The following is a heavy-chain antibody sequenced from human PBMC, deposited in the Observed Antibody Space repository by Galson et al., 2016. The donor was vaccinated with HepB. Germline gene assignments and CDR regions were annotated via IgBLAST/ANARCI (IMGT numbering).Heavy chain of an antibody. D-gene: IGHD6-6*01. Sequence: QSGAEVTKPEESLKISCKGSGYTFTSYWIARVRQMPGKGLEWMGIIFPADSDTRYSPSFQGRVTIPADKSISTAYLQWSNLKASDTALYYCAGSKSSSSLSPLDDWGQGTLVTVSS. J-gene: IGHJ4*02. CDR3: AGSKSSSSLSPLDD. CDR1: GYTFTSYW. V-gene: IGHV5-51*01. CDR2: IFPADSDT.